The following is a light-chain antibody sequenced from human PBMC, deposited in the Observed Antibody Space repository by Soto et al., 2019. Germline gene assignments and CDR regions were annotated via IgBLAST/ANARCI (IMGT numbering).Light chain of an antibody. Sequence: SSSNIGSYPVYWYQQLPGTAPKLLINSDDQRPSGVPDRFSASKSGTSASLAISGLRSEDGADYYCAAWDASLSGHVFGAGTKVTVL. CDR3: AAWDASLSGHV. CDR2: SDD. J-gene: IGLJ1*01. V-gene: IGLV1-47*02. CDR1: SSNIGSYP.